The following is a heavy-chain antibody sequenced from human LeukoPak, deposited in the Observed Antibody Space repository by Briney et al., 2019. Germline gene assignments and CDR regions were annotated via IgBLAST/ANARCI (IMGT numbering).Heavy chain of an antibody. D-gene: IGHD1-1*01. J-gene: IGHJ4*02. V-gene: IGHV1-18*01. CDR2: ISAYNGNT. CDR1: GYTFTSYG. CDR3: AKHEKKGARNWNDVLDY. Sequence: ASVKVSCKASGYTFTSYGISWVRQAPGQGLEWMGWISAYNGNTNYAQKFQGRVTMTRNTSISTAYMELSSLRSEDTAVYYCAKHEKKGARNWNDVLDYWGQGTLVTVSS.